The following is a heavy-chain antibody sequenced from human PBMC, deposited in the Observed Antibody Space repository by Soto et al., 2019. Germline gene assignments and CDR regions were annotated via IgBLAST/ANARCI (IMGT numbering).Heavy chain of an antibody. CDR2: ISPYNDYT. D-gene: IGHD3-16*01. J-gene: IGHJ6*02. CDR3: ARGGYYDNSWGKLSHYGLDV. V-gene: IGHV1-18*01. CDR1: GYTFIRYG. Sequence: QVKLAQSANEVKKPGASVRVSCKAAGYTFIRYGIAWVRQAPGQGLEWMGWISPYNDYTVHAQKFQGRVSMTADTSTRTVYMNLRGLKSDDTAVYYCARGGYYDNSWGKLSHYGLDVWGQGTSVSVSS.